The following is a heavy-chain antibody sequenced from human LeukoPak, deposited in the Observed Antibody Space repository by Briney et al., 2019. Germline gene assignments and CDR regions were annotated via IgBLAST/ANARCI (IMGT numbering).Heavy chain of an antibody. CDR1: GFTFSSYS. CDR3: ARWVPRTRPHAFDI. D-gene: IGHD1-1*01. J-gene: IGHJ3*02. Sequence: GGSLRFSCAASGFTFSSYSMNWVRQAPGKGLEWVSSISSSSSYIYYADSVKGRFTISRDNAKNSLYLQMNSLRAEDTAVYYCARWVPRTRPHAFDIWGQGTMVTVSS. CDR2: ISSSSSYI. V-gene: IGHV3-21*01.